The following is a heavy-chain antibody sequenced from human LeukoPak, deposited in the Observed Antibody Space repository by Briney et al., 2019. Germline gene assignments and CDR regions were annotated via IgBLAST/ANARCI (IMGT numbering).Heavy chain of an antibody. CDR3: IRIRTGQHQYGMDV. J-gene: IGHJ6*02. Sequence: RGSLRLPCAASGFTFSSYDMHWVRRATGKGLEWVSAIDTVGNTYYDGSVRGRFTISREDAWNSLYLQMNSLRDGDTAVYYCIRIRTGQHQYGMDVWGQGTTVTVSS. CDR2: IDTVGNT. CDR1: GFTFSSYD. D-gene: IGHD7-27*01. V-gene: IGHV3-13*01.